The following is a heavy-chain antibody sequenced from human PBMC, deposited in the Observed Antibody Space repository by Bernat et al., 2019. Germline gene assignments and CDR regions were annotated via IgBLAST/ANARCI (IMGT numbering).Heavy chain of an antibody. V-gene: IGHV3-30*18. CDR3: AKGTGSSWYGY. D-gene: IGHD6-13*01. Sequence: QVQLVESGGGVVQPGRSLRLSCAASGFTFSSYGMHWVRQAPGKGLEWVAVISYDGSNKYYADSVKGRFTISRDNSKNTLYLQMNSLRAEDTAVYYCAKGTGSSWYGYWDQGTLVTVSS. J-gene: IGHJ4*02. CDR1: GFTFSSYG. CDR2: ISYDGSNK.